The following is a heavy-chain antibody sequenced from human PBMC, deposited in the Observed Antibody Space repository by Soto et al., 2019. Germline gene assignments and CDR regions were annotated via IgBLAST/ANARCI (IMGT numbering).Heavy chain of an antibody. CDR1: GASIIRSNYY. Sequence: SETLSLTCTFSGASIIRSNYYWVWIRQPPGKGLEWIGNIYYSGNTYYNPSLKSRVTISIDRSKNQFSLKLSSVTAADTAVYYCATAGGDYYDILTGPCDWGQGTLVTVS. CDR3: ATAGGDYYDILTGPCD. CDR2: IYYSGNT. D-gene: IGHD3-9*01. V-gene: IGHV4-39*01. J-gene: IGHJ4*02.